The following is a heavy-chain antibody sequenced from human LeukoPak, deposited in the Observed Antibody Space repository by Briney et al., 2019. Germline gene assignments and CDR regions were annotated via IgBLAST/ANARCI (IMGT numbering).Heavy chain of an antibody. CDR2: IYSDGST. J-gene: IGHJ4*02. CDR3: ARDFYYDSSGYGY. V-gene: IGHV3-53*01. D-gene: IGHD3-22*01. Sequence: GGSLRLSCAASGFTVSSNYMSWVRQAPGKGLEWVSVIYSDGSTYYADSVKGRFTISRDNSKNTLYLQMNSLRAEDTAVYYCARDFYYDSSGYGYWGQGTLVTVSS. CDR1: GFTVSSNY.